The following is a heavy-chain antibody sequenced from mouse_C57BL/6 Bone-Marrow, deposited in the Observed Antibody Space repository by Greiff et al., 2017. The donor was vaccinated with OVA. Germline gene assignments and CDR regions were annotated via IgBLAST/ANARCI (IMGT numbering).Heavy chain of an antibody. J-gene: IGHJ2*01. CDR3: AREDWAYFDY. D-gene: IGHD4-1*01. CDR2: IHPNSGST. Sequence: QVQLQQPGAELVKPGASVKLSCKASGYTFTSYWMHWVKQRPGQGLEWIGMIHPNSGSTNYNEKFKSKATLTVDKSASTAYMQLSSLTSEDSAVYYWAREDWAYFDYWGQGTTLTVSS. CDR1: GYTFTSYW. V-gene: IGHV1-64*01.